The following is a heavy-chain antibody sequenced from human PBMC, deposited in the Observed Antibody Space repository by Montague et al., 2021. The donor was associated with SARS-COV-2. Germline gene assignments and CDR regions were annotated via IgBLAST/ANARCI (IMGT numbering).Heavy chain of an antibody. CDR3: ARILVAAAGSPFDP. V-gene: IGHV2-70*11. D-gene: IGHD6-13*01. J-gene: IGHJ5*02. CDR1: GVSLSTSERG. Sequence: PTQTLTLTCNLSGVSLSTSERGVSWIRQPPGKALEWLARIDWDDDKYYSTSLKTRITISKDNSKNQVVLKMTNMDPVDTATYYCARILVAAAGSPFDPWGQGTLVTVSS. CDR2: IDWDDDK.